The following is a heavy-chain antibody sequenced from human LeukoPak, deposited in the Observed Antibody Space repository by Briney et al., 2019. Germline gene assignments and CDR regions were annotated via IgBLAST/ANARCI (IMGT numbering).Heavy chain of an antibody. V-gene: IGHV3-23*01. CDR3: AKDSWVGGY. J-gene: IGHJ4*02. CDR2: ISGSGGST. CDR1: GFTFSSYA. D-gene: IGHD3-10*01. Sequence: PARSLRLSCAASGFTFSSYAMSWVRQAPGKGLEWVSAISGSGGSTYYADSVKGRFTISRVNSKNTLYLQMNSLRAEDTAVYYCAKDSWVGGYWGQGTLVTVSS.